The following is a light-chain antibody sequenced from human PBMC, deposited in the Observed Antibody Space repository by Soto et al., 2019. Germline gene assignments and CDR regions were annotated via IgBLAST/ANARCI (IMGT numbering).Light chain of an antibody. CDR2: EVS. CDR3: QSYDSSLSTHVV. CDR1: SSDVGGYNY. V-gene: IGLV2-14*01. J-gene: IGLJ2*01. Sequence: QSALTQPASVSGSPGQSITISCTGTSSDVGGYNYVSWYQQHPGKAPKLMIFEVSNRPSGVPDRFSGSNSGTSASLAITGLQAEDEADYYCQSYDSSLSTHVVFGGGTKLTVL.